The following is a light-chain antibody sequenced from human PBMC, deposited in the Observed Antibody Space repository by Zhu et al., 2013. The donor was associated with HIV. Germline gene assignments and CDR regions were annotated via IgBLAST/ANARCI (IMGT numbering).Light chain of an antibody. CDR3: QQFSTSPT. CDR2: GAS. Sequence: EIVMTQSPATLSVSPGERATLSCRASQSVSTDLAWYQQRPGQVPRLLVYGASSRATGIPDRFSGSGSGTDFTLTISRLEPEDFAVYYCQQFSTSPTFGQGTNLEIK. J-gene: IGKJ2*01. V-gene: IGKV3-20*01. CDR1: QSVSTD.